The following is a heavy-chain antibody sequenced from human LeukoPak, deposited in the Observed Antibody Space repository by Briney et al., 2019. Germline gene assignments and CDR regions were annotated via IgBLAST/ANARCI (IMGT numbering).Heavy chain of an antibody. Sequence: ASVKVSCKASGYTFTSYYMHWVRQAPGQGLEWMGIINPSGGSTSYAQKFQGRVTMTRDTSTSTVYMELSSLRSEDTAVYYCARGQVLRFLEWLLYPNDYWGQGTLVAVSS. CDR3: ARGQVLRFLEWLLYPNDY. J-gene: IGHJ4*02. CDR2: INPSGGST. V-gene: IGHV1-46*03. D-gene: IGHD3-3*01. CDR1: GYTFTSYY.